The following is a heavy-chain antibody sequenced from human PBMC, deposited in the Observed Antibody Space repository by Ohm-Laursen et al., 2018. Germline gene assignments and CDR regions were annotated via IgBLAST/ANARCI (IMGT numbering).Heavy chain of an antibody. J-gene: IGHJ4*02. V-gene: IGHV3-33*01. CDR1: GFTFSSYG. CDR2: IWYDGSNK. CDR3: ARGAYSLDL. D-gene: IGHD5-18*01. Sequence: SLRLSCAASGFTFSSYGMHWVRQAPGKGLEWVAVIWYDGSNKYYADSVKGRFTISRDNSKNTLYLQVNSLRAEDTAVYYCARGAYSLDLWGRGTLVTVSS.